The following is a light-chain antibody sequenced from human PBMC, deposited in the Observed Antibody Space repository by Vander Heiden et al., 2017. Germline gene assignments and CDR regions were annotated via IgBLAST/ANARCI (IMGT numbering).Light chain of an antibody. CDR1: QSLLHSNGYNY. CDR2: LGS. J-gene: IGKJ1*01. V-gene: IGKV2-28*01. CDR3: MQALQTPPT. Sequence: DIVMPQSPLSLPVTPGEPASISCRSSQSLLHSNGYNYLDWYLQKPGQSPQLLIYLGSNRASGVPDRVSGSGAGTDFTLKISRVEAEDVGVYYCMQALQTPPTFGQGTKVEIK.